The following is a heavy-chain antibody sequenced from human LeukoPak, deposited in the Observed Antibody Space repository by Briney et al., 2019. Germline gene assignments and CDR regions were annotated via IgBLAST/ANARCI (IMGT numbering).Heavy chain of an antibody. CDR1: GASISGGTYY. V-gene: IGHV4-39*01. Sequence: SETLSLTCSVSGASISGGTYYWGWIRQPPGKGLEWIGSIYYTGSTYDNPSLKSRFTISVDTSKNQFSLKLSPVTAADTAVYYCARRGGSGRAFDYWGQGTLVTVSS. D-gene: IGHD1-26*01. CDR2: IYYTGST. J-gene: IGHJ4*02. CDR3: ARRGGSGRAFDY.